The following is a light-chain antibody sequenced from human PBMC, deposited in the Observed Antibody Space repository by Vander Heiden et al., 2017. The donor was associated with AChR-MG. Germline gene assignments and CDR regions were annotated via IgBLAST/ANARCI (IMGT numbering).Light chain of an antibody. V-gene: IGLV3-19*01. Sequence: SSELTQDPAVSVALVQTVRNTCQGDSLRSYYASWYQQKPGQAPVLVIYGKNSQPSGIPDRFSCSSSGNTASLTITGAQAEDEADYYCNSRDSSGNHVFGTGTKVTVL. CDR1: SLRSYY. J-gene: IGLJ1*01. CDR3: NSRDSSGNHV. CDR2: GKN.